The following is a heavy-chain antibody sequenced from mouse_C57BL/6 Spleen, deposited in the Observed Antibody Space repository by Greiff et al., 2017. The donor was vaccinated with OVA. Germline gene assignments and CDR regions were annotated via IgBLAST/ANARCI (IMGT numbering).Heavy chain of an antibody. V-gene: IGHV5-9-1*02. D-gene: IGHD2-4*01. CDR1: GFTFSSYA. Sequence: DVHLVESGEGLVKPGGSLKLSCAASGFTFSSYAMSWVRQTPEKRLEWVAYISSGGDYIYYADTVKGRFTISRDNARNTLYLQMSSLKSEDTAMYYCTRDHYDYDGAPDDWGQSTTLTVSS. CDR2: ISSGGDYI. CDR3: TRDHYDYDGAPDD. J-gene: IGHJ2*01.